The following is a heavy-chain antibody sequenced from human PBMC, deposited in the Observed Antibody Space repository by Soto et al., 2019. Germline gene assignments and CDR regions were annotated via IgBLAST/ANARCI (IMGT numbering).Heavy chain of an antibody. CDR3: ASRYGYSFDY. CDR1: GGSISSGGYS. J-gene: IGHJ4*02. D-gene: IGHD5-12*01. Sequence: SETLSLTCAVSGGSISSGGYSWSWIRQPPGKGLEWIGYIYHSGSTYYNPSLKSRVTISVDRSKNQFSLNLSSVTAADTAVYYCASRYGYSFDYWGQGTLVTVSS. V-gene: IGHV4-30-2*01. CDR2: IYHSGST.